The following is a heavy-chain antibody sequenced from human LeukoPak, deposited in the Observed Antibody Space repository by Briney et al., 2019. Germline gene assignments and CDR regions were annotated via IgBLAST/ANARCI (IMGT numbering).Heavy chain of an antibody. V-gene: IGHV3-30*02. Sequence: GGSLRLSCAAPGFPFNYCNIHWVRQAPGKGLEWVAFMRNDGSEIHYADSVKGRFTISRDNSKNTLYLQMNSLRAEDTAVYYCAKDKVRDTAMVTDYFDYWGQGTLVTVSS. CDR2: MRNDGSEI. CDR1: GFPFNYCN. D-gene: IGHD5-18*01. CDR3: AKDKVRDTAMVTDYFDY. J-gene: IGHJ4*02.